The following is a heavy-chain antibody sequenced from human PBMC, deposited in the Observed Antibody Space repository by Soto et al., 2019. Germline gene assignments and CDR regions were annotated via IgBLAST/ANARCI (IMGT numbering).Heavy chain of an antibody. CDR2: ISYDGSNK. V-gene: IGHV3-30*18. CDR1: GFTFSSYG. CDR3: AKDSGFLEWSLYYYYGMDV. D-gene: IGHD3-3*01. J-gene: IGHJ6*02. Sequence: GGSLRLSCAASGFTFSSYGMHWVRQAPGKGLEWVAVISYDGSNKYYADSVKGRFTISRDNSKNTLYLQMNSLRAEDTAVYYCAKDSGFLEWSLYYYYGMDVWGQGTTVTVSS.